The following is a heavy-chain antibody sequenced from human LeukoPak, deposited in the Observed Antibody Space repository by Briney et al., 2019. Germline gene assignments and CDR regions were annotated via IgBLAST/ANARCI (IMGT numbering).Heavy chain of an antibody. D-gene: IGHD3-22*01. J-gene: IGHJ3*02. Sequence: SETLSLTCTVSGGSIGSFYWNWIRQPPGKGLEWIGHIYYSGNTIYNPSLKSRVTISVDTSKNQFSLKLTSVTTADTAVYYCAGEDYFDSSGYASWRFDIWGQGTMVTVSS. CDR2: IYYSGNT. CDR1: GGSIGSFY. V-gene: IGHV4-59*01. CDR3: AGEDYFDSSGYASWRFDI.